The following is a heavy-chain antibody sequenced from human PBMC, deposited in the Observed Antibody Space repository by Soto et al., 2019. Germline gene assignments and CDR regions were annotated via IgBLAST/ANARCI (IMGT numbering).Heavy chain of an antibody. V-gene: IGHV3-23*01. CDR2: ISGSGGST. D-gene: IGHD3-10*01. J-gene: IGHJ4*02. CDR3: AQVWFGELLAPPFDY. Sequence: EVQLLESGGGLVQPGGSLRPSCAASGFTFSSYAMSWVRQAPGKGLEWVSAISGSGGSTYYADSVKGRFTISRDNSKNTLYLQMNSLRAEDTAVYYCAQVWFGELLAPPFDYWGQGTLVTVSS. CDR1: GFTFSSYA.